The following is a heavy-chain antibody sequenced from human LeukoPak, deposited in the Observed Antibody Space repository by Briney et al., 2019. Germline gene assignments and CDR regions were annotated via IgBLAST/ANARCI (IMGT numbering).Heavy chain of an antibody. J-gene: IGHJ4*02. D-gene: IGHD6-13*01. V-gene: IGHV1-69*04. CDR2: IIPILGIA. CDR3: ARSQPGIAAAGIGY. CDR1: GGTFSSYA. Sequence: ASVKVSCKASGGTFSSYAISWVRQAPGQGLEWMGRIIPILGIANYAQKFQGRVTITADKSTSTAYMELSSLRSEDTAVYYCARSQPGIAAAGIGYWGQGTLVTVSS.